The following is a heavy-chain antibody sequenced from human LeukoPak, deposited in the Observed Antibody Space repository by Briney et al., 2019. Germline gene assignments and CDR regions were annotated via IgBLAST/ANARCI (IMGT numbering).Heavy chain of an antibody. J-gene: IGHJ4*02. CDR1: GFIFSRYW. CDR3: ARGLPNYYGSGSYYPNFDY. CDR2: IQQDGSEK. Sequence: PGGSLRLSCAASGFIFSRYWMSWVRQTPGKGLELVANIQQDGSEKYCVDSVKGRFTISRDNAKNSLYVQMNSLRVEDTAVYYCARGLPNYYGSGSYYPNFDYWGQGTLVTVSS. V-gene: IGHV3-7*01. D-gene: IGHD3-10*01.